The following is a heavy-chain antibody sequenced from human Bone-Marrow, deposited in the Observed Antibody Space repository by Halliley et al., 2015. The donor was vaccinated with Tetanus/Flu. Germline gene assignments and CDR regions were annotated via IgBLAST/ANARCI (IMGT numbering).Heavy chain of an antibody. CDR2: LYYSGST. J-gene: IGHJ5*02. Sequence: TLSLTCTVSGVSLTSSGYYWGWIRQPPGKGLEWIGSLYYSGSTYYNPSLKSRVSISGDTSKNHLSLNLNSVTAADTAVYYCARSGGFHAVSLGWFDPWGQGTLVTLSS. D-gene: IGHD3-16*01. CDR1: GVSLTSSGYY. CDR3: ARSGGFHAVSLGWFDP. V-gene: IGHV4-39*02.